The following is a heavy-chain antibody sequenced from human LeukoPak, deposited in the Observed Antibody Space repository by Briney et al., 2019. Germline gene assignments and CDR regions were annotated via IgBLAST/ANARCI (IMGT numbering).Heavy chain of an antibody. J-gene: IGHJ5*02. CDR3: AKDGDFWSGHNWFDP. Sequence: GGSLRLSCAASGFTFSSYAMSWVRQAPGKGLEWVSAISGSGGSTYYADSVKGRFTISRDNSKNTLYLQMNSLRVEDTAVYYCAKDGDFWSGHNWFDPWGQGTLVTVSS. V-gene: IGHV3-23*01. D-gene: IGHD3-3*01. CDR2: ISGSGGST. CDR1: GFTFSSYA.